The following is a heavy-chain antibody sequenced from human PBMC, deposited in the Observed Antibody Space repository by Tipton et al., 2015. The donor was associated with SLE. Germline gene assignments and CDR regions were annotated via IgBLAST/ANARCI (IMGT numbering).Heavy chain of an antibody. J-gene: IGHJ3*02. CDR2: ISSSSSYI. CDR1: GFTFSSYS. Sequence: GSLRLSCAASGFTFSSYSMNWVRQAPGKGLEWVSSISSSSSYIYYADSVKGRFTISRDNAKNSLYLQMNSLRAEDTAVYYCARDHSGGSSRGAFDIWGQGTMVTVSS. D-gene: IGHD2-15*01. CDR3: ARDHSGGSSRGAFDI. V-gene: IGHV3-21*01.